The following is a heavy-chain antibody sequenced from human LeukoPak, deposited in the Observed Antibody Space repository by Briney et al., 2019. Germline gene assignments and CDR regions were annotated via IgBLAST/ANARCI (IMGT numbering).Heavy chain of an antibody. V-gene: IGHV3-30-3*01. D-gene: IGHD2-15*01. CDR1: GFTFTNYV. CDR3: ARDSETTPIHVLGY. Sequence: PGGSLRLSCVVSGFTFTNYVVHWVRQAPGKGLEWVTLVSSAGGIKYYADSVKGRFSVSRDISKNTLYLQMNSLRVDDTAVYYCARDSETTPIHVLGYWGQGTLVTVSS. J-gene: IGHJ4*02. CDR2: VSSAGGIK.